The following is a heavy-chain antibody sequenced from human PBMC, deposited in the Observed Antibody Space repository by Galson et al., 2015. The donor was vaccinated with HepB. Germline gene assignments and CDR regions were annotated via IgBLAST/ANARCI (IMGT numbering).Heavy chain of an antibody. CDR2: FDPEDGET. CDR3: ATTFTAMGPGGNWFDP. V-gene: IGHV1-24*01. D-gene: IGHD5-18*01. CDR1: GYTLTELS. Sequence: SVKVSCKVSGYTLTELSMHWVRQAPGKGLEWMGGFDPEDGETIYAQKFQGRVTMTEDTSTDTAYMELSSLRSEDTAVYYCATTFTAMGPGGNWFDPWGQGTLDTVSS. J-gene: IGHJ5*02.